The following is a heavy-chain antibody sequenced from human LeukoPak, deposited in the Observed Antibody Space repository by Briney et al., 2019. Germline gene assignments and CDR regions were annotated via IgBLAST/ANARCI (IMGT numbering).Heavy chain of an antibody. J-gene: IGHJ4*01. CDR1: GFTFSSHG. V-gene: IGHV3-30*02. Sequence: GGSLRLSCAASGFTFSSHGMHWVRQAPGKGLEWVAFIQYHGSDIFYADSVKGRFTISRDNSKNTLYLQMNSLRAEDTAVYYCAKDNPIEKVPGLGPGHWGQEPWSPSPQ. CDR3: AKDNPIEKVPGLGPGH. D-gene: IGHD2-2*01. CDR2: IQYHGSDI.